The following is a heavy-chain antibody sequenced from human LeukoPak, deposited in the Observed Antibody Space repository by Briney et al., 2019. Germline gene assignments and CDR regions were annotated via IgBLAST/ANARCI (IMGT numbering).Heavy chain of an antibody. CDR3: AKDRGSYCSGGYCHSPGFDL. J-gene: IGHJ3*01. D-gene: IGHD2-15*01. CDR2: ISYDGSSK. CDR1: GFTFSSHG. Sequence: AGGSLRLSCAASGFTFSSHGMHWVRQAPGKGLEWATTISYDGSSKYYADSVKGRFTISRDNSENTLYLQMNSLRAEDTAVYFCAKDRGSYCSGGYCHSPGFDLWGQGTMVTVSS. V-gene: IGHV3-30*18.